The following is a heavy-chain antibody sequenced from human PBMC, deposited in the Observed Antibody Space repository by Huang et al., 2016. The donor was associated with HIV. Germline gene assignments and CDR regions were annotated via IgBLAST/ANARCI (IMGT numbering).Heavy chain of an antibody. CDR2: VRSKAFGGAS. CDR3: SPSGDDYFYFYMDV. V-gene: IGHV3-49*03. D-gene: IGHD4-17*01. CDR1: GFIFNDFA. J-gene: IGHJ6*03. Sequence: QLVESGGDSVQSGRSLRLSCRGSGFIFNDFAINWFRQSSGKGLEWIGCVRSKAFGGASRSAPAVKDRFTVSRDEAKNVAFLQMDNLQVDDTAIYYCSPSGDDYFYFYMDVWGNGTTVSVS.